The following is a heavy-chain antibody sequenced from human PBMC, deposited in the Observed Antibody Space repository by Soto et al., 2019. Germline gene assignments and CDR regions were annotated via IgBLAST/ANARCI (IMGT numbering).Heavy chain of an antibody. J-gene: IGHJ5*02. D-gene: IGHD3-22*01. CDR3: AREYYDSSDSDGWFDP. Sequence: SETLSLTCTVSGGSISSGNYHWSWVRQPPGKGLEWIGYIYYSGNSYYNPSLRSRLTISIDTSKNQFSLKLSSVTAADTAFYYCAREYYDSSDSDGWFDPWGQGTLVTV. V-gene: IGHV4-30-4*01. CDR2: IYYSGNS. CDR1: GGSISSGNYH.